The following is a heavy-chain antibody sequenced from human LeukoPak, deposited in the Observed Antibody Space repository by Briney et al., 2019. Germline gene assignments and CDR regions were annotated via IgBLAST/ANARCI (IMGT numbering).Heavy chain of an antibody. J-gene: IGHJ6*02. V-gene: IGHV1-69*13. Sequence: SVKVSCKASGYTLTSYYMHWVRQVPGQGLEWMGGIIPIFGTANYAQKFQGRVTITADESTSTAYMELSSLRSEDTAVYYCARAVFMDTAMVTPYYYYGMDVWGQGNTVTVSS. CDR2: IIPIFGTA. D-gene: IGHD5-18*01. CDR3: ARAVFMDTAMVTPYYYYGMDV. CDR1: GYTLTSYY.